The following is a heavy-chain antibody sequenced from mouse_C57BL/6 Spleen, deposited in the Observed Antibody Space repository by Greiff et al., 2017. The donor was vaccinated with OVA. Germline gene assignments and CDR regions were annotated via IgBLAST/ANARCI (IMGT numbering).Heavy chain of an antibody. CDR1: GYTFTGYW. D-gene: IGHD2-3*01. CDR2: ILPGSGST. V-gene: IGHV1-9*01. J-gene: IGHJ4*01. CDR3: ARHGYYVLYYYAMDY. Sequence: VQLVESGAELMKPGASVKLSCKATGYTFTGYWREWVKQRPGHSLEWIGEILPGSGSTNYNEKFKGKATFTADTSSNTAYMQLSSLTTEDSAIYYCARHGYYVLYYYAMDYWGQGTSVTVSS.